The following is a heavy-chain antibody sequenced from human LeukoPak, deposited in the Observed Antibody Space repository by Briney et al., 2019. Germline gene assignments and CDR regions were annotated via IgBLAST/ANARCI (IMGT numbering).Heavy chain of an antibody. D-gene: IGHD3-16*02. J-gene: IGHJ4*02. Sequence: PGGSLRLSCAASGFTFSSYAMHWVRQAPGKGLEWVAVISYDGSNKYYADSVKGRFTISRDSSKNTLYLQMNSLRAEDTAVYYCARSRDTYYDYVWGSYRLYNEFDYWGQGTLVTVSS. CDR1: GFTFSSYA. V-gene: IGHV3-30-3*01. CDR3: ARSRDTYYDYVWGSYRLYNEFDY. CDR2: ISYDGSNK.